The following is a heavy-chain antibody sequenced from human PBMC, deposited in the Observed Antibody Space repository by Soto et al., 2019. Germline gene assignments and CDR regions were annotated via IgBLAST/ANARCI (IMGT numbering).Heavy chain of an antibody. CDR3: AREPRPYYFDY. J-gene: IGHJ4*02. V-gene: IGHV3-33*01. CDR2: IWYDGSNK. CDR1: GFTFSSYG. D-gene: IGHD6-25*01. Sequence: QVQLVESGGGVVQPGRSLRLSCAASGFTFSSYGMHWVRQAPGKGLEWVAVIWYDGSNKYYADSVKGRFTISRDNSKNTLYLQMNSLRAEDTAVYYCAREPRPYYFDYWGQGTLVTVSS.